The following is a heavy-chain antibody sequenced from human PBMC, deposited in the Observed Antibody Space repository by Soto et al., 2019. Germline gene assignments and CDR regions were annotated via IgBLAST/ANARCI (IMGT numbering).Heavy chain of an antibody. V-gene: IGHV3-48*02. Sequence: PGGSLRLSCAASGFTFSTYSMNWVRQAPGKGLEWVSYITSSSSAIYYADSVKGRFTISRDNAKNSLYLQMNSPRDEDTAVYYCARPGGYSYGYYYHGMDVWGQGTTVTVSS. J-gene: IGHJ6*02. CDR1: GFTFSTYS. D-gene: IGHD5-18*01. CDR2: ITSSSSAI. CDR3: ARPGGYSYGYYYHGMDV.